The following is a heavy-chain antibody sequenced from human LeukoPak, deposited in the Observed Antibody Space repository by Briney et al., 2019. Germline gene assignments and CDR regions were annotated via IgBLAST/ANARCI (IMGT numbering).Heavy chain of an antibody. CDR2: IYYSGIT. J-gene: IGHJ6*02. V-gene: IGHV4-59*01. CDR3: ARDSRYCNSISCYGRPGYYGLDV. Sequence: SETLSLTCTVSGGSISSYYWSWIRQPPGNGMEWVGYIYYSGITNYNPSLKSRATMSVDTSKNQFSLNLSSVTAADTAVYYCARDSRYCNSISCYGRPGYYGLDVWGQGTTVTVSS. CDR1: GGSISSYY. D-gene: IGHD2-2*01.